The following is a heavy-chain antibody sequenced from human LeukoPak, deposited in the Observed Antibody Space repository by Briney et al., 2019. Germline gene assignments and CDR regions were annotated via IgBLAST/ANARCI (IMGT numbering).Heavy chain of an antibody. CDR2: IIPFFGTA. CDR1: GYTFTSYA. J-gene: IGHJ6*03. V-gene: IGHV1-69*13. Sequence: SVKVSGKASGYTFTSYAMNWVRPAPGQGLEWMGGIIPFFGTANYAQKFQGRVTITADESTSTAYMELSSLRSEDTAVYYCARNYYGSGPGLAFYYYMDVWGKGTTVTVSS. D-gene: IGHD3-10*01. CDR3: ARNYYGSGPGLAFYYYMDV.